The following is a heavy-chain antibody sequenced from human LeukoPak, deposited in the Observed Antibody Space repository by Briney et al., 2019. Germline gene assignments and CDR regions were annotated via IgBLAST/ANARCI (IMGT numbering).Heavy chain of an antibody. CDR2: IVDSGGTT. J-gene: IGHJ4*02. CDR1: GFNLGFYA. CDR3: AKDALRTSGWYYFDY. D-gene: IGHD6-19*01. V-gene: IGHV3-23*01. Sequence: GGSLRLSCAASGFNLGFYAMSWVRQSPGKGLEWVSSIVDSGGTTYYADSVKGRFTISRDNSKNTLYLQMNSLRAEDTAIYYCAKDALRTSGWYYFDYWGQGTLVAVSS.